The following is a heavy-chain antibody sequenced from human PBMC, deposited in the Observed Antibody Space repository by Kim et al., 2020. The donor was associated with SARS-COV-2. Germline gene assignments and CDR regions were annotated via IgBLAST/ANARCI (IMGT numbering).Heavy chain of an antibody. CDR1: GGSISSYY. Sequence: LSLSCTVSGGSISSYYWSWIRQPPGKGLEWIGYIYYSGSTNYNPSLKSRVTISVDTSKNQFSLKLSSVTAADTAVYYCARGAGAAGYYYYYYGMDVWGQGTTVTVSS. CDR3: ARGAGAAGYYYYYYGMDV. D-gene: IGHD6-13*01. V-gene: IGHV4-59*01. J-gene: IGHJ6*02. CDR2: IYYSGST.